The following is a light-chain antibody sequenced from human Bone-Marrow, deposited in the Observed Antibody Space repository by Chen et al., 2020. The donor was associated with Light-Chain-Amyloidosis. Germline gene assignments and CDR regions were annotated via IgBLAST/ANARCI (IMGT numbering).Light chain of an antibody. V-gene: IGLV3-21*02. CDR1: NIGSTS. CDR3: QVWDRSSDRPV. Sequence: SYVLTQPSSVSVAPGQTATIACGGNNIGSTSVHWYQQKPGQAPLLVVYDDSDRPSGIPERWSGSNSGNTATLTISRVEAGDEADYYCQVWDRSSDRPVLGGGTKLTVL. CDR2: DDS. J-gene: IGLJ3*02.